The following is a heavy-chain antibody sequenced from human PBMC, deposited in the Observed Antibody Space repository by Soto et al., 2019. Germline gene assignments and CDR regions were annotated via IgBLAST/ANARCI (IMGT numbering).Heavy chain of an antibody. CDR2: IYHSVST. J-gene: IGHJ3*02. CDR1: GGSFKTSY. CDR3: ATWSNRSIWYGAFDI. Sequence: QVQLQESGTGLVKPSETLALTSTVSGGSFKTSYLTWIRLPQGKALEWIGYIYHSVSTNCNPSLKSRATRSIDTPKNQFSLNLKSVTAPDTAVYFCATWSNRSIWYGAFDIWGQGTRVTVSS. V-gene: IGHV4-59*01. D-gene: IGHD6-13*01.